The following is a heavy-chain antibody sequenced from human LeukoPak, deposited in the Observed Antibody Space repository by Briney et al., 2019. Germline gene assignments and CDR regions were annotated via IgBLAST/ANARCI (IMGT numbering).Heavy chain of an antibody. CDR3: ARGGRTYYDILTGYYRGYFDY. J-gene: IGHJ4*02. CDR2: ISAYNGNT. D-gene: IGHD3-9*01. Sequence: ASVKVSCKASGYTFTSYGISWVRQAPGQGLEWMGWISAYNGNTNYAQKLQGRVTMTTDTSTSTAYMELRSLRSDDTAVYYRARGGRTYYDILTGYYRGYFDYWGQGTLVTVSS. CDR1: GYTFTSYG. V-gene: IGHV1-18*01.